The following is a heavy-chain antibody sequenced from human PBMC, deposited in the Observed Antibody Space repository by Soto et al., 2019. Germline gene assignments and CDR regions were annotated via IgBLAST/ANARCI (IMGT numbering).Heavy chain of an antibody. CDR2: IYWDDDK. V-gene: IGHV2-5*02. J-gene: IGHJ4*02. CDR3: AHRLLTSSGWYFLPY. D-gene: IGHD6-19*01. Sequence: QITLKESGPTLVKPTQTLTLTCTFSGFSLSTSGVGVGWIRQPPGKALEWLALIYWDDDKRYSPSLKSRLTITNHTSKNQVVLTMTNMDPVDTATYYCAHRLLTSSGWYFLPYWGQGTLVTVSS. CDR1: GFSLSTSGVG.